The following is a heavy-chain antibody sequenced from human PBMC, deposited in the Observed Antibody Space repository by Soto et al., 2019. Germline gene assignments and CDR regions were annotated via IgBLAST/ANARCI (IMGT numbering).Heavy chain of an antibody. CDR3: AREKVGATNYFEY. D-gene: IGHD1-26*01. CDR1: GGSISSSSYY. Sequence: SETLSLTCTVSGGSISSSSYYWGWIRQPPGKGLEWIGTMYYSGSTYYNPSLKSRVTISVDTSKNQFSLKLSSVTAADTAVYYCAREKVGATNYFEYWGQGTLVTVSS. J-gene: IGHJ4*02. CDR2: MYYSGST. V-gene: IGHV4-39*02.